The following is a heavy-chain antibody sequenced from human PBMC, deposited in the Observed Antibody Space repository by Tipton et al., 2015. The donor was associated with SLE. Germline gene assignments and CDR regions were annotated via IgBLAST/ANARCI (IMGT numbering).Heavy chain of an antibody. CDR3: ARAPGVRVFDY. Sequence: TLSLTCTVSGGSITSYCWSWIRQPPGKGLEWIGYIFSTGSTNYSPSLKSRVTISVDTSKNQFSLKLSSVTAADTAVYYCARAPGVRVFDYWGQGTLVTVSS. CDR2: IFSTGST. D-gene: IGHD3-10*01. J-gene: IGHJ4*02. CDR1: GGSITSYC. V-gene: IGHV4-59*01.